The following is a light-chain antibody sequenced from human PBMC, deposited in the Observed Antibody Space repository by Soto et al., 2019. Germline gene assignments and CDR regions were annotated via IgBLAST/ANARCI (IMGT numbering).Light chain of an antibody. CDR3: SSYTSSSTLV. CDR1: SSDVGGYNY. CDR2: EVS. V-gene: IGLV2-14*01. Sequence: QSALTQPAPVSGSPGQSITISCTGTSSDVGGYNYVSWYQQHPGKAPKLMIYEVSNGPSGVSNRFSGSKSGNTASLTISGLQAEDEADYYCSSYTSSSTLVFGGGTKLTVL. J-gene: IGLJ2*01.